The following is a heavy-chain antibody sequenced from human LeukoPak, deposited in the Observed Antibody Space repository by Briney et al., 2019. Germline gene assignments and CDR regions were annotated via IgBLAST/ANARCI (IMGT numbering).Heavy chain of an antibody. V-gene: IGHV1-69*04. CDR3: ARTMIVVAAVNYYFDY. Sequence: SVKVSCKASGGTFSSYAISWVRQAPGQGLEWMGRIIPILGIANYAQKFQGRVTITADKSTSTAYMELSSLGSEDTAVYYCARTMIVVAAVNYYFDYWGQGTLVTVSS. D-gene: IGHD3-22*01. CDR1: GGTFSSYA. J-gene: IGHJ4*02. CDR2: IIPILGIA.